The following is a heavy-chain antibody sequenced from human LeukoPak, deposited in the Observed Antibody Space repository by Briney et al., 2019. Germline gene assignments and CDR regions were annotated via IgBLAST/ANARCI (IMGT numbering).Heavy chain of an antibody. CDR3: ARGPYDFWSGYYFYYYYGMDV. J-gene: IGHJ6*02. Sequence: ASVKVSCKASGYTFTSYDINWVRQATGQGLEWMGWMNPNSGNTGYAQKFQGGVTMTRNTSISTAYMELSSLRSEDTAVYYCARGPYDFWSGYYFYYYYGMDVWGQGTTVTVSS. CDR1: GYTFTSYD. CDR2: MNPNSGNT. V-gene: IGHV1-8*01. D-gene: IGHD3-3*01.